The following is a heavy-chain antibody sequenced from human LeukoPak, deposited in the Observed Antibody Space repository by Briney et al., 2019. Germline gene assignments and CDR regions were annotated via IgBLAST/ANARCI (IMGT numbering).Heavy chain of an antibody. CDR1: GFTFSSFS. D-gene: IGHD4-17*01. Sequence: GGSLRLSCAASGFTFSSFSMNRVRQAPGKGLEWVSSISSSSNYIYYADSVRGRFTISRDNAKNSLSLQMNSLRVEDTAVYYCARDLDGDYGWHFDLWGRGTLVTVSS. CDR3: ARDLDGDYGWHFDL. J-gene: IGHJ2*01. CDR2: ISSSSNYI. V-gene: IGHV3-21*01.